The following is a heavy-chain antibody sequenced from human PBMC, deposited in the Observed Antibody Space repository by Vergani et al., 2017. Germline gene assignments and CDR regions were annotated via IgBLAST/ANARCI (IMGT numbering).Heavy chain of an antibody. CDR2: IKQDGSEK. D-gene: IGHD6-13*01. Sequence: EVQLVESGGGLVQPGGSLRLSCAASGFTFSSYWMSWVRQAPGKGLEWVANIKQDGSEKYYVDSVKGRFTISRDNAKNSLYLQMSSLRAEDTAVYYCARRYSSSWLNDAFDIWGQGTMVTVSS. J-gene: IGHJ3*02. CDR3: ARRYSSSWLNDAFDI. CDR1: GFTFSSYW. V-gene: IGHV3-7*01.